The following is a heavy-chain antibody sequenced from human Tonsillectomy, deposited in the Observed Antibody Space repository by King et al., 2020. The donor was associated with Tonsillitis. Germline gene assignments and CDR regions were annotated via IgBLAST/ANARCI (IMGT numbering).Heavy chain of an antibody. V-gene: IGHV4-34*01. CDR3: ARERYCSGGRCSSGMDV. J-gene: IGHJ6*02. CDR1: NGSFSGYY. Sequence: VQLQQWGAGLLKPSETLSLSCAVYNGSFSGYYWNWIRQPPGKGLEWIGEINHSGTTNYNSSLKSRVTISVDTSKIQFSLKLSSVTAADTAVYYCARERYCSGGRCSSGMDVWGQGTTVTVSS. CDR2: INHSGTT. D-gene: IGHD2-15*01.